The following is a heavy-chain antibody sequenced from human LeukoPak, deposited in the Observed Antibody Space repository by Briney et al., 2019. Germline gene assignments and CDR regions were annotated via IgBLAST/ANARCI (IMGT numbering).Heavy chain of an antibody. D-gene: IGHD2-2*01. Sequence: GGSLRLSCAASGFTFSNAWMSWVRQAPGKGLEWVGRIKSKTDGGTTDYAAPVKGRFTISRDDSKNTLYLQMNSLKTEDTAVYYCTTDIVVVPAAIGPRNYWGQGTLVNVSS. CDR1: GFTFSNAW. CDR3: TTDIVVVPAAIGPRNY. V-gene: IGHV3-15*01. CDR2: IKSKTDGGTT. J-gene: IGHJ4*02.